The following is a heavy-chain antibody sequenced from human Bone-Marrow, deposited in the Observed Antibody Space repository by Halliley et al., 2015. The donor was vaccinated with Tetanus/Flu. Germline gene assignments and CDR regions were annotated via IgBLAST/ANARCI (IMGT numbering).Heavy chain of an antibody. CDR3: ARGDQWAVRFDN. CDR1: GGAIGSYY. V-gene: IGHV4-59*01. Sequence: TLSLTCTVSGGAIGSYYWSWIRQPPGKGLEWIGYIYYSGISNSNLSLKSRVTISLDTSKKQFSLKVTSVTAADTAMYYCARGDQWAVRFDNWGQGALVTVSS. D-gene: IGHD2-8*01. CDR2: IYYSGIS. J-gene: IGHJ4*02.